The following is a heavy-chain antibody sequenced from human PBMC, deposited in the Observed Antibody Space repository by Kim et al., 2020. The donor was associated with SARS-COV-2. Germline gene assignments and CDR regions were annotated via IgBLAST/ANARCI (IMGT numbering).Heavy chain of an antibody. CDR1: GFTFSDHY. CDR2: TRNKANSYTT. V-gene: IGHV3-72*01. CDR3: ARGITMVRGVIFYGMDV. Sequence: GGSLRLSCAASGFTFSDHYMDWVRQAPGKGLEWVGRTRNKANSYTTEYAASVKGRFTISRDDSKNSLYLQMNSLKTEDTAVYYCARGITMVRGVIFYGMDVWGQGTTVTVSS. J-gene: IGHJ6*02. D-gene: IGHD3-10*01.